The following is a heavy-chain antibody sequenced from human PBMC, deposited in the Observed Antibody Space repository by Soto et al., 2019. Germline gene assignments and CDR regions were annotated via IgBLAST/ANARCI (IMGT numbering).Heavy chain of an antibody. CDR3: ARSRSGVGASNDAFDI. CDR2: IYSGGST. Sequence: EVQLVETGGGLIQPGGSLRLSCAASGFTVSSNYMSWVRQAPGKGLEWVSGIYSGGSTYYADSVKGRFTISRDNSKNTLYLQMNSLRAEDTAVYYCARSRSGVGASNDAFDIWGQGTMVTVSS. D-gene: IGHD1-26*01. V-gene: IGHV3-53*02. J-gene: IGHJ3*02. CDR1: GFTVSSNY.